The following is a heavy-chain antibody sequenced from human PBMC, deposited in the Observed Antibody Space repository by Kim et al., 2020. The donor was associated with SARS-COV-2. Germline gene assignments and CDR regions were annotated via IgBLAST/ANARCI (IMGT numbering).Heavy chain of an antibody. J-gene: IGHJ4*02. CDR3: AKSDRVTTVVTPTFDY. V-gene: IGHV3-23*01. CDR2: ISGSGGST. D-gene: IGHD4-17*01. CDR1: GFTFSSYA. Sequence: GGSLRLSCAASGFTFSSYAMSWVRQAPGKGLEWVSAISGSGGSTYYADSVKGRFTISRDNSKNTLYLQMNSLRAEDTAVYYCAKSDRVTTVVTPTFDYWGQGTLVTVSS.